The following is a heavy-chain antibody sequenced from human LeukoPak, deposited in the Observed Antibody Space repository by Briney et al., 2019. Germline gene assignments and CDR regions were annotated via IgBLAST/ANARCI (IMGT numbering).Heavy chain of an antibody. Sequence: SETLSLTCAVYGGSFSGYYWSWIRQPPGKGLEWIGEINHSGSTNYNPSLKSRVTISVDTSKNQFSLKLSSVTAADTAVYYCARGGVVRFWSGYSPATPTFDYWGQGTLVTVSS. V-gene: IGHV4-34*01. J-gene: IGHJ4*02. D-gene: IGHD3-3*01. CDR3: ARGGVVRFWSGYSPATPTFDY. CDR1: GGSFSGYY. CDR2: INHSGST.